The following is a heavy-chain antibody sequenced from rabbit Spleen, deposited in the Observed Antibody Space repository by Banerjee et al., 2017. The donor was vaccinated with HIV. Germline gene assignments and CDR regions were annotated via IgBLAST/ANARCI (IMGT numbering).Heavy chain of an antibody. D-gene: IGHD1-1*01. CDR2: IGAGVSYTT. Sequence: QSLEESGGDLVKPGASLTLTCTASGFSFSYSDYMCWVRQPPGKGPEWIACIGAGVSYTTYYATWAKGRFTFSKTSSTTVTLQMTSLTDADTATYFCARDLDAVIGWNFAWWGPGTLVTVS. CDR3: ARDLDAVIGWNFAW. V-gene: IGHV1S40*01. J-gene: IGHJ4*01. CDR1: GFSFSYSDY.